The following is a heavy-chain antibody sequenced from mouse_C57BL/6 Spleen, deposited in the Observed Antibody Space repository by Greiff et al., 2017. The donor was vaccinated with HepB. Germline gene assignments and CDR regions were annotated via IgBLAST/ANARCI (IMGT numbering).Heavy chain of an antibody. J-gene: IGHJ1*03. CDR1: GYTFTDYY. D-gene: IGHD1-1*01. CDR2: IFPGSGST. V-gene: IGHV1-75*01. CDR3: ARWYYYGSGYFDV. Sequence: QVQLHQSGPELVKPGASVKISCKASGYTFTDYYINWVKQRPGQGLEWIGWIFPGSGSTYYNEKFKGKATLTVDKSSSTAYMLLSSLTSEDSAVYFCARWYYYGSGYFDVWGTGTTVTVSS.